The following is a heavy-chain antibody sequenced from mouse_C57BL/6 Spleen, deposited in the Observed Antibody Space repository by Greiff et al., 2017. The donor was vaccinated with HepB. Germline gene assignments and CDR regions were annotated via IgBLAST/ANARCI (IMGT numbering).Heavy chain of an antibody. D-gene: IGHD1-1*01. Sequence: VMLVESGPGLVAPSQSLSITCTVSGFSLTSYGVHWVRQPPGKGLEWLVVIWSDGSTTYNSALKSRLSISKDNSKSQVFLKMNSLQTDDTAMYYCARHFDYYGSSHWYFDVWGTGTTVTVSS. CDR2: IWSDGST. CDR1: GFSLTSYG. V-gene: IGHV2-6-1*01. CDR3: ARHFDYYGSSHWYFDV. J-gene: IGHJ1*03.